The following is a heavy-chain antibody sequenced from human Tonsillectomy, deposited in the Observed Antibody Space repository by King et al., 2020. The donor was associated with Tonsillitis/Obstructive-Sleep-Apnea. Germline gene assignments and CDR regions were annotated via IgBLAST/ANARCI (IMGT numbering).Heavy chain of an antibody. Sequence: VQLVESGTEVKKPGESLKISCKGSGYSFPSYWIGWVRQMPGKGLEGMGITFPADSDTRYSPSFEGHVTISADKSISTAYLQGSSLKASDSAMYYCASLGGTFDYWGQGTLVTVSS. CDR2: TFPADSDT. D-gene: IGHD1-26*01. J-gene: IGHJ4*02. CDR1: GYSFPSYW. CDR3: ASLGGTFDY. V-gene: IGHV5-51*01.